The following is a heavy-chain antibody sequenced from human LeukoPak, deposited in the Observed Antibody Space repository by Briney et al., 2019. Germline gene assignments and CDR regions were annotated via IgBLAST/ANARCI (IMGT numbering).Heavy chain of an antibody. CDR2: IYRGGST. CDR3: ARGKAAVNFDY. D-gene: IGHD6-13*01. J-gene: IGHJ4*02. CDR1: GYSINSGYY. Sequence: PSETLSLTCTVSGYSINSGYYWGWIRQPPGKGLEWIGNIYRGGSTYYNPSLKSQVTISVDTSKNQFSLKLSSVTAADTAVYYCARGKAAVNFDYWGQGTLVTVSS. V-gene: IGHV4-38-2*02.